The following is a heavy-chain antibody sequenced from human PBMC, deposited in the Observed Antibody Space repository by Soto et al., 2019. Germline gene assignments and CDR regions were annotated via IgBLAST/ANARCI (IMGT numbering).Heavy chain of an antibody. D-gene: IGHD2-15*01. J-gene: IGHJ4*02. CDR3: ARDGGVGYCSGGSCYSFYY. Sequence: ESGGGVVQPGRSLRLSCAASGFTFSSYGMHWVRQAPGKGLEWVAVISYDGSNKYYADSVKGRFTISRDNSKNTLYLQMNSLRAEDTAVYYCARDGGVGYCSGGSCYSFYYWGQGTLVTVSS. V-gene: IGHV3-30*03. CDR1: GFTFSSYG. CDR2: ISYDGSNK.